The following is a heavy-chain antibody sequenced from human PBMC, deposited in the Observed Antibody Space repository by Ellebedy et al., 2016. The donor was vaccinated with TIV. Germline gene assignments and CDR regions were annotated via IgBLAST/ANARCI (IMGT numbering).Heavy chain of an antibody. CDR1: GDTLRNYA. V-gene: IGHV1-69*13. Sequence: ASVKVSXXASGDTLRNYAFSWVRQAPGQGLEWIGGIITIYGTANYAQKFQGRVTITADESTSTVYMELRSLRSDDTAVYYCARRPSRGGSLDYWGQGTLVTVSS. D-gene: IGHD2-15*01. CDR2: IITIYGTA. J-gene: IGHJ4*02. CDR3: ARRPSRGGSLDY.